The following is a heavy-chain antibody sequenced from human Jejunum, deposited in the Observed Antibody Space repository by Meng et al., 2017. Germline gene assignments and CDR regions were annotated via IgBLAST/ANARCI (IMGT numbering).Heavy chain of an antibody. D-gene: IGHD1-26*01. CDR2: INHDGTST. Sequence: EVQSVEAGVGLVQAGGSLRLSCAVSGFTFTSYWMHWVRQAPGKGLECISRINHDGTSTLYADSVKGRFTVSRDNAKNTLFLQMNSLRVEDTAVYYCARDAVGTFDFWGRGTLVTVSS. J-gene: IGHJ2*01. V-gene: IGHV3-74*01. CDR3: ARDAVGTFDF. CDR1: GFTFTSYW.